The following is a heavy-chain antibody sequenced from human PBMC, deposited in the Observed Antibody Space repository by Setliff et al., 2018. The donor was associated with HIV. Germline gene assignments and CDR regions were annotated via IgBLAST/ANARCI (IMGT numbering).Heavy chain of an antibody. V-gene: IGHV4-39*07. CDR3: ARDARWLQFPYFDY. CDR1: GDSISSGRYF. J-gene: IGHJ4*01. Sequence: PSETLSLTCNVSGDSISSGRYFRTWIRQPPGKGLEWIGSIYYSGSTNYNPSLKSRVTISGDTSKNQFSLKLSSVTAADTAVYYCARDARWLQFPYFDYWGQGTLVTVSS. D-gene: IGHD5-12*01. CDR2: IYYSGST.